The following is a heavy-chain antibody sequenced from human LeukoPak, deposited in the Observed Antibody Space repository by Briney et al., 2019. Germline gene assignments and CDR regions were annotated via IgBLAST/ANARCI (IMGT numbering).Heavy chain of an antibody. CDR1: GFTFSSYD. V-gene: IGHV3-30*18. D-gene: IGHD4-17*01. CDR2: ISYDGSNK. CDR3: AKDVVGDYMDYYCGMDV. Sequence: PGGSLRLSCAASGFTFSSYDMHWVRQAPGKGLEWVAVISYDGSNKYYAGSVKGRFTISRDNSKNTLYLQMNSLRAEDTAVYYGAKDVVGDYMDYYCGMDVWGQGTTVTVSS. J-gene: IGHJ6*02.